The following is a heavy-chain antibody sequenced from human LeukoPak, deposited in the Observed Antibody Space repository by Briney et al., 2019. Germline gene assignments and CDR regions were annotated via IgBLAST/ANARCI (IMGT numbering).Heavy chain of an antibody. V-gene: IGHV1-3*01. CDR3: ARDGGELRPYGKLGY. D-gene: IGHD1-26*01. Sequence: GASVKVSCKASGYTFTSYAMHWVRQAPGQRLEWMGWINAGNGNTKYSQKFQGRVTITRDTSASTAYMELSSLRSEDTAVYYCARDGGELRPYGKLGYWGQGTLVTVSS. CDR1: GYTFTSYA. CDR2: INAGNGNT. J-gene: IGHJ4*02.